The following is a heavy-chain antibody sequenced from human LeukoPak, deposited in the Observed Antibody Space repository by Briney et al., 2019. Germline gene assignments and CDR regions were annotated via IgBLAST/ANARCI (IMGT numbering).Heavy chain of an antibody. CDR3: AKDLRGSG. V-gene: IGHV3-23*01. Sequence: GGSLRLSCAASGFTFRSDAMSWVRRAPGKGLEWVSAISGSGASTYYADSVKGRFTISRDNSKNTLYLQMNSLRAEDTAVYYCAKDLRGSGGGQGTLVTVYS. J-gene: IGHJ4*02. D-gene: IGHD6-19*01. CDR1: GFTFRSDA. CDR2: ISGSGAST.